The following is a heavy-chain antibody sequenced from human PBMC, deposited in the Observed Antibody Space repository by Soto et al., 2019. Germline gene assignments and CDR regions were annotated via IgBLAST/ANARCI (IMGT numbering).Heavy chain of an antibody. V-gene: IGHV3-15*01. CDR3: TTDPTTRLYCSSTSCYVADY. CDR2: IKSKTDGGTT. CDR1: GFTFSNAW. D-gene: IGHD2-2*01. J-gene: IGHJ4*02. Sequence: GVSLRLSCAASGFTFSNAWMSWVRQAPGKGLEWVGRIKSKTDGGTTDYAAPVKGRFTISRDDSKNTLYLQMNSLKTEDTAVYYCTTDPTTRLYCSSTSCYVADYWGQGTLVTVSS.